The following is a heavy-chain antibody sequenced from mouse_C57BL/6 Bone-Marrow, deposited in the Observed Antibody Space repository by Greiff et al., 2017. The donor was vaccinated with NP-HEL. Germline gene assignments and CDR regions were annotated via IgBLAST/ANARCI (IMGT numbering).Heavy chain of an antibody. Sequence: EVKLQQSGPELVKPGASVKISCKASGYTFTDYYMNWVKQSHGKSLEWIGDINPNNGGTSYNQKFKGKATLTVDKSSSTAYMELRSLTSEDSAVYYCAREADDYDGTWFAYWGQGTLVTVSA. J-gene: IGHJ3*01. CDR2: INPNNGGT. D-gene: IGHD2-4*01. V-gene: IGHV1-26*01. CDR3: AREADDYDGTWFAY. CDR1: GYTFTDYY.